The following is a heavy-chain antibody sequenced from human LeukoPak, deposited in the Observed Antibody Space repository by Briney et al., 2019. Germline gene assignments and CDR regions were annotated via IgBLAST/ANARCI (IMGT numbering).Heavy chain of an antibody. J-gene: IGHJ4*02. CDR3: ARDRDWNFDS. CDR2: ISHDGTII. Sequence: GESLKISCAASGFSFSSYVMYWVRQTPGKGPVCVSRISHDGTIITYADSVKGRFTISRDNTKNILFLQMNSLRVEDTAVYYCARDRDWNFDSWGQGTLVTVSS. V-gene: IGHV3-74*03. D-gene: IGHD1-1*01. CDR1: GFSFSSYV.